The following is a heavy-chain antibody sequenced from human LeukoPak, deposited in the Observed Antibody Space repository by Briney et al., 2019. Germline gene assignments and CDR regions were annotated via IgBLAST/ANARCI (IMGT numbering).Heavy chain of an antibody. D-gene: IGHD3-9*01. CDR2: IYYSGST. J-gene: IGHJ4*02. CDR1: GFTFSSYS. V-gene: IGHV4-39*07. CDR3: AREGYYDILTGYSQSYDY. Sequence: TGGSLRLSCAASGFTFSSYSMNWVRQAPGKGLEWIGSIYYSGSTYYNPSLKSRVTISVDTSKNQFSLKLSSVTAADTAVYYCAREGYYDILTGYSQSYDYWGQGTLVTVSS.